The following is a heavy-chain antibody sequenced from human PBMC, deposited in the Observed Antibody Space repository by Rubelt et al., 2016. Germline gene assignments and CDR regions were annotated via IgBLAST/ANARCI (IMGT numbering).Heavy chain of an antibody. Sequence: EVQLVQSGAEVKKPGESLRISCKGSGYSFTSYWISWVRQVPGQGLEWMAMIDPSNSCTKYSPSVQGDVTSAADNGIDTAYLQWSSRKASDAAIYYRARRFSFGGPYYKDLWGKGTTVIVSS. CDR3: ARRFSFGGPYYKDL. J-gene: IGHJ6*03. D-gene: IGHD2-15*01. CDR2: IDPSNSCT. CDR1: GYSFTSYW. V-gene: IGHV5-10-1*01.